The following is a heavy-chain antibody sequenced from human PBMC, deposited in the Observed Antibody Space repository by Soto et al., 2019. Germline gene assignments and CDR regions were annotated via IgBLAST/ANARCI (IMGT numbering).Heavy chain of an antibody. CDR1: GGSMSENDYY. Sequence: QVQLQEAGPGLVRPSQTLSLTCTVAGGSMSENDYYWSCYRQSPGQGQQWVGYIYDTRTTSYIPSHKSRVTVSPATSTLQLSLELTSVTAAHTAFYFCALGIVRCGFDIWGQGKLVTVSS. V-gene: IGHV4-30-4*01. J-gene: IGHJ3*02. CDR2: IYDTRTT. CDR3: ALGIVRCGFDI. D-gene: IGHD3-10*02.